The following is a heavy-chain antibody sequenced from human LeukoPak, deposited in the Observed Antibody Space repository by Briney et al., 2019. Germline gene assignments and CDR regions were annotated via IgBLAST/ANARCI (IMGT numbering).Heavy chain of an antibody. CDR3: AKDGTTGFSYVDH. Sequence: GGSLRLSCATSGFNFRTFGTHWLRQAPGKGLEWVAFIQVDGSKGSYADSVRGRFTISRDNSKNTLSLQMNGLRAEDTAVYYCAKDGTTGFSYVDHWGQGTLVTVSS. J-gene: IGHJ4*02. CDR1: GFNFRTFG. V-gene: IGHV3-30*02. D-gene: IGHD1-1*01. CDR2: IQVDGSKG.